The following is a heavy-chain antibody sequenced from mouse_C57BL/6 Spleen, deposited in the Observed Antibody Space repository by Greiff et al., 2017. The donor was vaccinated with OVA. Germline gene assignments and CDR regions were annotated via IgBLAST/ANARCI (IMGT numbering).Heavy chain of an antibody. CDR3: ARQDSNLDY. J-gene: IGHJ2*01. D-gene: IGHD2-5*01. CDR2: ISSGGSYT. Sequence: EVQVVESGGDLVKPGGSLKLSCAASGFTFSSYGMSWVRQTPDKRLEWVATISSGGSYTYYPDSVKGRFTISRDNAKNTLYLQMSSLKSEDTAMYYCARQDSNLDYWGQGTTRTVSS. CDR1: GFTFSSYG. V-gene: IGHV5-6*01.